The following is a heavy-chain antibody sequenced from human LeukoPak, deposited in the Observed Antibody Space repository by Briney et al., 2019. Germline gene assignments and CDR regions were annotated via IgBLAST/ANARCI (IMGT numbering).Heavy chain of an antibody. CDR3: ARDSSSGWSGTYYFDY. Sequence: GGSLRLSCAASGFTFSDYYMSWIRQAPGKGLEWVSYISSSGSTIYYADSVKGRFTISRDNAKNSLYLRMNSLRAEDTAVYYCARDSSSGWSGTYYFDYWGQGTLVTVSS. D-gene: IGHD6-19*01. CDR1: GFTFSDYY. V-gene: IGHV3-11*01. CDR2: ISSSGSTI. J-gene: IGHJ4*02.